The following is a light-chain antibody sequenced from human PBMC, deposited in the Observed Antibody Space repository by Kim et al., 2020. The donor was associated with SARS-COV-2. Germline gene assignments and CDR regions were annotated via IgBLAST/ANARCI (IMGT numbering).Light chain of an antibody. CDR2: EVS. V-gene: IGLV2-8*01. J-gene: IGLJ3*02. Sequence: GQSVTISCTGTSSDVGGYNYVSWYQQRPGKAPKLIVYEVSKRPSGVPDRFSGSKSGNTASLTVSGLQAEDEADYYCSSYAGINSLVFGGGTQLTVL. CDR3: SSYAGINSLV. CDR1: SSDVGGYNY.